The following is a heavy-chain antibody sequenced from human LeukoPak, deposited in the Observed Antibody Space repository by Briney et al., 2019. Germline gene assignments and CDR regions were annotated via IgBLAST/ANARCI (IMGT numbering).Heavy chain of an antibody. V-gene: IGHV3-30-3*01. D-gene: IGHD6-6*01. CDR2: ISYDGSSK. Sequence: PGRSLRLSCVASGFPFSTYAMHWVRQAPGKGLGWVGVISYDGSSKYYADSMKGRFTISRDNSKNTLYLQMNSLRAEDTAVYYCAKGIAARLGGYYYMDVWGKGTTVTVSS. J-gene: IGHJ6*03. CDR1: GFPFSTYA. CDR3: AKGIAARLGGYYYMDV.